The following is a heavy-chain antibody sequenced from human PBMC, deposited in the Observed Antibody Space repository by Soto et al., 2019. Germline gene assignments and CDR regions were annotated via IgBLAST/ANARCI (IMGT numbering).Heavy chain of an antibody. D-gene: IGHD3-10*01. V-gene: IGHV1-69*02. Sequence: ASVKVSCKASGGTFSSYTISWVRQAPGQGLEWMGRIIPILGIANYAQKFQGRVTITADKSTSTAYMELSSLRSEDTAVYYCATHSGEDITMVRGVIFWFDPWGQGTLVTVSS. J-gene: IGHJ5*02. CDR1: GGTFSSYT. CDR3: ATHSGEDITMVRGVIFWFDP. CDR2: IIPILGIA.